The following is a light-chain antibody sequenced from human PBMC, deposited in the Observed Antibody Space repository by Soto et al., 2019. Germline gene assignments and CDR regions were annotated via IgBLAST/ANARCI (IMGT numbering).Light chain of an antibody. Sequence: DIVMTQSPLSLPVTPGEPASISCRSSQSLLHSNGYNYLDWYLQKPGQSPQLLIYLGSNRASRVPDRFSGSESGTDFTLKISRVEAEDVGVYYCMQALQTPMYTFGQGTKLEIK. CDR1: QSLLHSNGYNY. J-gene: IGKJ2*01. CDR3: MQALQTPMYT. CDR2: LGS. V-gene: IGKV2-28*01.